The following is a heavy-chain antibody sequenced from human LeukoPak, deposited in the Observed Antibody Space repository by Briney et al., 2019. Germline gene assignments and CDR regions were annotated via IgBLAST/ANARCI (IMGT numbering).Heavy chain of an antibody. CDR2: ISSSGRSI. CDR1: GFTFTSYT. Sequence: KAGGSLRLSCAASGFTFTSYTMNWVRQAPGKGLEWVSSISSSGRSIYYADSVKGRFTISRDNAKNSLSLQMNSLRAEDTARYYCARCEAAFPLNYYYMDVWGKGTTVTVSS. J-gene: IGHJ6*03. D-gene: IGHD2-15*01. V-gene: IGHV3-21*01. CDR3: ARCEAAFPLNYYYMDV.